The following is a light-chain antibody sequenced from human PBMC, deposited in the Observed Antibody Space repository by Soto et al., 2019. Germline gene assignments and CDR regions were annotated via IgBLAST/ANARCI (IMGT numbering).Light chain of an antibody. CDR2: WAS. Sequence: DIVMTQSPDSLAVSLGERATINCKSGQTNNKNFLAWYQQKPGQPPKLLIYWASTRESGVPDRFSGSGSGTDFTLTISSLQAEDVAVYYCQQYYTTPFTFGPGTKVDIK. CDR3: QQYYTTPFT. J-gene: IGKJ3*01. V-gene: IGKV4-1*01. CDR1: QTNNKNF.